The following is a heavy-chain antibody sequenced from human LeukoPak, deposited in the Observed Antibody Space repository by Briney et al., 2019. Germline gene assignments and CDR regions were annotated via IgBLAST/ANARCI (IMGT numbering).Heavy chain of an antibody. Sequence: GASVKVSCKASGYTFTSYYMHWVRQAPGQGLEWMGIINPSGGSTSYAQKFQGRVTMTRDMSTSTVYMELSSLRSEDTAVYYCARESNGGYGFDYWGQGTLVTVAS. D-gene: IGHD5-12*01. CDR2: INPSGGST. V-gene: IGHV1-46*01. J-gene: IGHJ4*02. CDR3: ARESNGGYGFDY. CDR1: GYTFTSYY.